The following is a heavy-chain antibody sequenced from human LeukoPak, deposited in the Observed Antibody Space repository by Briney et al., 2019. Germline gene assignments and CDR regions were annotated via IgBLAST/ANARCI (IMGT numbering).Heavy chain of an antibody. V-gene: IGHV1-3*01. CDR1: GYTFTSYG. CDR2: INAGNGST. D-gene: IGHD3-22*01. J-gene: IGHJ5*02. CDR3: ARGANYYDSSGSSNWLDP. Sequence: GASVNVSCKASGYTFTSYGISWVRQAPGQRLEWMGWINAGNGSTEYSHKFQGRVTMTRDTSASTVYMQLRSLRSEDTAVYYCARGANYYDSSGSSNWLDPWGRGTLVTVSS.